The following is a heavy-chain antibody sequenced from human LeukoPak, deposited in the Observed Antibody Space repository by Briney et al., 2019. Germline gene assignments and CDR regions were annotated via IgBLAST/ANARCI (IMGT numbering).Heavy chain of an antibody. V-gene: IGHV1-69*13. CDR3: ARAVNTYYDFWSGYYMDV. J-gene: IGHJ6*03. CDR2: IIPIFGTA. D-gene: IGHD3-3*01. CDR1: GGTFSSYA. Sequence: GASVKVSCKASGGTFSSYAISWVRQAPGQGLEWMGGIIPIFGTANYAQKFQGRVTITADESTSTAYMELSSLRSEDTAVYYCARAVNTYYDFWSGYYMDVWGKGTTVTVSS.